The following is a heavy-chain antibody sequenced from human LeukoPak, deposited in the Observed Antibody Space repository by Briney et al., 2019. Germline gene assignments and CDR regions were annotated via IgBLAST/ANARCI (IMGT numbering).Heavy chain of an antibody. V-gene: IGHV1-69*13. CDR3: ARVRICSSSCFAEAKYYFDY. J-gene: IGHJ4*02. Sequence: SVKVSCKASGGTFSSYAISWVRQAPGQGLEWMGGIIPIFGTANYAQKFQGRVMITADESTSTAYMELSSLRSEDTAVYYCARVRICSSSCFAEAKYYFDYWGQGTLVTVSS. D-gene: IGHD6-13*01. CDR2: IIPIFGTA. CDR1: GGTFSSYA.